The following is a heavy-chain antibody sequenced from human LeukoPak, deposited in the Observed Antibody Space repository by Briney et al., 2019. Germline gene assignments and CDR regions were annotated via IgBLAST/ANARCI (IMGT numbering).Heavy chain of an antibody. V-gene: IGHV4-59*12. CDR2: IYYGGST. CDR3: ARDRFDDSSGYYYHYYYYMDV. Sequence: SETLSLTCTVSGGSISSYYWSWIRQPPGKGLEWIGYIYYGGSTNYNPSLKSRVTISVDTSKSQFSLKVSSVTAADTAVYYCARDRFDDSSGYYYHYYYYMDVWGKGTTVTVSS. CDR1: GGSISSYY. D-gene: IGHD3-22*01. J-gene: IGHJ6*03.